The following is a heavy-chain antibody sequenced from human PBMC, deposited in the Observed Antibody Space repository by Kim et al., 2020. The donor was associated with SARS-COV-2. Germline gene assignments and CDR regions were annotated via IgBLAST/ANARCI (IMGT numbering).Heavy chain of an antibody. J-gene: IGHJ6*03. V-gene: IGHV4-31*02. CDR3: ARANSSSWPYYMDV. D-gene: IGHD6-13*01. Sequence: NPSLKIRVTISVDTSKNQFSLKLSSVTAADTAVYYCARANSSSWPYYMDVWGKGTTVTVSS.